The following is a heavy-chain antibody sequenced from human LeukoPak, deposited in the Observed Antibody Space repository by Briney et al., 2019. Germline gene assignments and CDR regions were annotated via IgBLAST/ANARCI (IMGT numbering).Heavy chain of an antibody. CDR1: GFTFSTYS. D-gene: IGHD2-15*01. J-gene: IGHJ4*02. CDR2: ISRSTSYT. Sequence: PGGSLRLSCAASGFTFSTYSMNWVRQAPGKGLEWVSSISRSTSYTYYADSVKGRFTISRDNAKNSLYLQMNSLRAEDTAVYYCAQAATAGYCSGGSCYSPGYWGQGTLVTVSS. V-gene: IGHV3-21*01. CDR3: AQAATAGYCSGGSCYSPGY.